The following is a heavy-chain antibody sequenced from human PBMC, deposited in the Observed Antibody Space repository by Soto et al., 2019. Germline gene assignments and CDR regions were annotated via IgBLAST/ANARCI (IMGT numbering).Heavy chain of an antibody. Sequence: GGSLRLSCVASGFTFSTYGMNWVRQAPGKGLEWVSFITSSSSYIYYADTVKGRFTISRDNAKNSLYLQMISLRAEDTAVYYCARAEVLDSWGQGTLVTVSS. J-gene: IGHJ4*02. CDR3: ARAEVLDS. CDR1: GFTFSTYG. V-gene: IGHV3-21*01. CDR2: ITSSSSYI.